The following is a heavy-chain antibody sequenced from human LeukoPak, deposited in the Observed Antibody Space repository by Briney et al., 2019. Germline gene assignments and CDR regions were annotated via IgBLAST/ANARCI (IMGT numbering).Heavy chain of an antibody. CDR3: AIHESSIPY. CDR1: GLAFSNYA. Sequence: GGSLRLSCAASGLAFSNYAMTWVRQAPGNGQEWVSGISAGSGSTYYADSVKGRFTISRDNSKNTLYLQMSSLRAEDTAIYYCAIHESSIPYWGQGTLVTVSS. J-gene: IGHJ4*02. D-gene: IGHD1-26*01. CDR2: ISAGSGST. V-gene: IGHV3-23*01.